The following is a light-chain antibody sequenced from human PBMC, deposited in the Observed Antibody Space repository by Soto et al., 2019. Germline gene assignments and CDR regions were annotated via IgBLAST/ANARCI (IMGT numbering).Light chain of an antibody. J-gene: IGLJ2*01. V-gene: IGLV1-40*01. CDR1: SSNIGAGYD. CDR3: QSHDSSLSGSRV. CDR2: GNS. Sequence: QSVLTQPPSVSGAPGQRVTISCTGSSSNIGAGYDVHWYQQLPGTAPKALIYGNSNRPSGVPDRFSGSKSGTSASLAITGLQAEDEADYYCQSHDSSLSGSRVFGGGTKLTVL.